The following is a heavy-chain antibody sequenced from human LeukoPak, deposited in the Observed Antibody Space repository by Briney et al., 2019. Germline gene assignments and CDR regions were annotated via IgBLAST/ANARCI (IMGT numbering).Heavy chain of an antibody. V-gene: IGHV1-58*02. CDR2: IVVGSGNT. J-gene: IGHJ6*02. CDR3: AADTKGSSPYYYGMDV. Sequence: VASVKVSCKASGFTFTSSAMQWGRQARGQRLEWIGWIVVGSGNTNYAQKFQERVTITRDMSTSTAYMELSSLRSEDPAVYYCAADTKGSSPYYYGMDVWGQGTTVTVSS. CDR1: GFTFTSSA. D-gene: IGHD2-15*01.